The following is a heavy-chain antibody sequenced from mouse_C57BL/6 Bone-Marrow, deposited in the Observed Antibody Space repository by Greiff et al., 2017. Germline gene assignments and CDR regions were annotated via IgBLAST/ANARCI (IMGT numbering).Heavy chain of an antibody. Sequence: EVQLQQSGAELVRPGASVKLSCTASGFTIKDYYMHWVKQRPEQGLEWIGRIDPEDGDTEYAPKFQVKATMTADTSSNTAYLQLSSLTSEDTAVYYCTTDYYGSSYTYWGQGTTLTVSA. CDR1: GFTIKDYY. CDR3: TTDYYGSSYTY. J-gene: IGHJ2*01. CDR2: IDPEDGDT. D-gene: IGHD1-1*01. V-gene: IGHV14-1*01.